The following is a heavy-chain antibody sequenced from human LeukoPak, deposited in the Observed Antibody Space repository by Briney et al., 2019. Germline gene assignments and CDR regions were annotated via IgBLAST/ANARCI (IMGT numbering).Heavy chain of an antibody. CDR1: GFTFSSYA. D-gene: IGHD3-22*01. J-gene: IGHJ4*02. CDR2: ISYDGSNK. Sequence: GGSLRLSCAASGFTFSSYAMHWVRQAPGKGLEWVAVISYDGSNKYYADSVKGRFTISRDNAKNSLYLQMNSLRAEDTAVYYCARDYYDSSGYYVYYFDYWGQGTLVTVSS. V-gene: IGHV3-30-3*01. CDR3: ARDYYDSSGYYVYYFDY.